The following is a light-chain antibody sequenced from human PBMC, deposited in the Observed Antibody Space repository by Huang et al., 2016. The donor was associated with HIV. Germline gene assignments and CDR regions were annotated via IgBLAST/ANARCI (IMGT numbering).Light chain of an antibody. Sequence: EIVLTQSPGTLSLSPGERATISCWASQSVSSSYLAWYQQKPGQAPRLLIYGASSRATGIPDRFSGSGSGTDFTLTISRLEPEDFAVYYCQQYGSSPLTFGGGTKVEIK. V-gene: IGKV3-20*01. J-gene: IGKJ4*01. CDR1: QSVSSSY. CDR3: QQYGSSPLT. CDR2: GAS.